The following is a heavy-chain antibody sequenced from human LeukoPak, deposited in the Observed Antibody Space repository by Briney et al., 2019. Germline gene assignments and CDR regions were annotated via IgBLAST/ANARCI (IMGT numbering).Heavy chain of an antibody. V-gene: IGHV1-2*02. CDR3: ARSPGYSSGWYTY. CDR2: INPNSGGT. CDR1: GYTFTDYY. D-gene: IGHD6-19*01. J-gene: IGHJ4*02. Sequence: ASVKVSCKASGYTFTDYYMHWVRQAPGQGLEWMGWINPNSGGTNYAQKFQDRVTVTRDTSISTAYMELSRLRSDDTAVYYCARSPGYSSGWYTYWGQGTLVTVSS.